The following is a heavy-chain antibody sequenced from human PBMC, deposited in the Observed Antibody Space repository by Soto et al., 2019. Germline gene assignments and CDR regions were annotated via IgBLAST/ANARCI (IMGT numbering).Heavy chain of an antibody. D-gene: IGHD5-12*01. CDR1: GYTFTSYG. V-gene: IGHV1-18*01. CDR3: AGIVDGDYFDY. Sequence: ASVKVSCKASGYTFTSYGINWVRQAPGQGLEWMGWINAYSGNTNYAQKLQGRVTMTTDTSSSTAYMELRSRRSDDTSGYYCAGIVDGDYFDYWGQGALVTVSS. CDR2: INAYSGNT. J-gene: IGHJ4*02.